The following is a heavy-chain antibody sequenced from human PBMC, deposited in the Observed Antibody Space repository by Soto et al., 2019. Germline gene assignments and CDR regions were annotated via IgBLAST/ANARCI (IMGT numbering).Heavy chain of an antibody. CDR1: GYSFTNYW. CDR2: IYPGDSDT. V-gene: IGHV5-51*01. Sequence: PGESLKISCKGSGYSFTNYWIGWVRQMPGKGLEWMGIIYPGDSDTRYSPSFLGQVTISAAKSISTSYPQWSSLKASDTAIYYCARRGDSRRYYGMDVWGQGTTVTVS. CDR3: ARRGDSRRYYGMDV. D-gene: IGHD7-27*01. J-gene: IGHJ6*02.